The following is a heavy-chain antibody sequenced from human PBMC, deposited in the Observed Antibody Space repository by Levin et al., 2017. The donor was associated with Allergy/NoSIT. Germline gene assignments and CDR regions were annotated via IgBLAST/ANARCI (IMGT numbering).Heavy chain of an antibody. CDR3: AREGYSSGVAGAFDH. D-gene: IGHD6-19*01. J-gene: IGHJ4*02. V-gene: IGHV3-30-3*01. CDR1: GFTFSSYV. Sequence: LSLTCAASGFTFSSYVFYWVRQAPGKGLEWVAAISSDGSNKYYADSVKGRFTISRDNSKDTLSLQMNSLGPEDTAVYYCAREGYSSGVAGAFDHWGQGTLVTVSS. CDR2: ISSDGSNK.